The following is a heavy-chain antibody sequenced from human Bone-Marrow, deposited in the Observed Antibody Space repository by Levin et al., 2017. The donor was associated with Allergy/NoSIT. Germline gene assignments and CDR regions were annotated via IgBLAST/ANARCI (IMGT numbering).Heavy chain of an antibody. Sequence: SETLSLTCTISGWSVNSGGYYWTWIRQLPGKGLEWVGYIYYSGTTSYNPSLMSRVSMSIDTSQNQFSLRLASVTAADTAVYYCARERRLQTPLDFYGMDVWGQGITVSVSS. CDR1: GWSVNSGGYY. J-gene: IGHJ6*02. V-gene: IGHV4-31*03. CDR2: IYYSGTT. CDR3: ARERRLQTPLDFYGMDV. D-gene: IGHD6-25*01.